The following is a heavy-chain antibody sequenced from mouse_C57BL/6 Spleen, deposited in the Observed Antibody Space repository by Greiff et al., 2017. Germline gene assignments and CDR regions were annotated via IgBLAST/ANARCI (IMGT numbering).Heavy chain of an antibody. J-gene: IGHJ1*03. CDR2: IWSGGST. V-gene: IGHV2-4*01. D-gene: IGHD1-1*01. Sequence: VQLQQSGPGLVQPSQCLSITCTVSGFSFTSYGVHWVRQPPGKGLEWLGVIWSGGSTDYNAAFIPRLSISTDNSKSQVFFKMNRLQADDTAIYYWAKNGYYYGSRVWYFDVWGTGTTVTVSS. CDR3: AKNGYYYGSRVWYFDV. CDR1: GFSFTSYG.